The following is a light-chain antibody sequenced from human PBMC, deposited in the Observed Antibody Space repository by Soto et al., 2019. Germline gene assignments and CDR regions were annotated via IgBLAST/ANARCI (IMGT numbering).Light chain of an antibody. CDR3: QQYKAYSWT. CDR2: AAS. V-gene: IGKV1-5*01. CDR1: QSISSW. Sequence: DIQLTQSPSTLSASVGDRVTITCRASQSISSWLAWYQQTPGKAPKLLIYAASSLESGVPSRFSGSGSGTEFTLTISSLQPDDFASYYCQQYKAYSWTFGQGTKVDIK. J-gene: IGKJ1*01.